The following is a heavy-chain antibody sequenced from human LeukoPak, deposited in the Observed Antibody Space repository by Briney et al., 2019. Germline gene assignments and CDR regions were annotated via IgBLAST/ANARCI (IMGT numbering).Heavy chain of an antibody. CDR2: INHSGST. J-gene: IGHJ4*02. D-gene: IGHD3-10*01. V-gene: IGHV4-34*01. Sequence: ASETLSLTCAVYGGSFSGYYWSWIRQPPGKGREWIGEINHSGSTNYNPSLKSRVTITVDTSKNQFSLKLSSVTAADTAVYYCARVTLPTYYYGSGSYYNPAFDYWGQGTLVTVSS. CDR3: ARVTLPTYYYGSGSYYNPAFDY. CDR1: GGSFSGYY.